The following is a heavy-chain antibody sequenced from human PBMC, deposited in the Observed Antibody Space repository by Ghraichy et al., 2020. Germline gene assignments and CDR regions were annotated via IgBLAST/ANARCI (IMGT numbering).Heavy chain of an antibody. V-gene: IGHV3-21*01. Sequence: LSLTCVASGFTFDMYCMNWVRQAPGKGLEWVSSISSTSSYIYQEDSVKGRFTISRDNAKNSLYLQMNRLRAEDTAVYFCARGHYGDSTVYFDYWGQGTAVTVSS. CDR2: ISSTSSYI. D-gene: IGHD4-17*01. CDR3: ARGHYGDSTVYFDY. CDR1: GFTFDMYC. J-gene: IGHJ4*02.